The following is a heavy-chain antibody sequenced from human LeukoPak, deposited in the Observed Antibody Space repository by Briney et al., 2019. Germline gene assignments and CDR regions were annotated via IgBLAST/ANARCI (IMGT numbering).Heavy chain of an antibody. CDR2: INSDGSIK. CDR3: ARAGNRYYAD. Sequence: GRSLRLSCAASGFTFNDYAMHWVRQAPGKGLVWVSRINSDGSIKTYAESVKGRFTISRDNAKKTLYLHMNSLRAEDTAMYYCARAGNRYYADWGQGALVTVSS. J-gene: IGHJ4*02. CDR1: GFTFNDYA. V-gene: IGHV3-74*01. D-gene: IGHD3-16*02.